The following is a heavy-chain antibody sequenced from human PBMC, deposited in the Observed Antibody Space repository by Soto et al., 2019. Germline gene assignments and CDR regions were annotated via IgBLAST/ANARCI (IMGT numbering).Heavy chain of an antibody. V-gene: IGHV4-34*01. Sequence: QVQLQQWGAGLLKPSETLSLTCAVYGGSLSGYYWSWIRQPPGKGLEWIGEINHSGSTNYNPSLKSRVTISVDTSKNQFSLKLSSVTAADTAVYYCARGGLATYPFDIWGQGTMVTVSS. CDR1: GGSLSGYY. J-gene: IGHJ3*02. CDR3: ARGGLATYPFDI. CDR2: INHSGST. D-gene: IGHD5-12*01.